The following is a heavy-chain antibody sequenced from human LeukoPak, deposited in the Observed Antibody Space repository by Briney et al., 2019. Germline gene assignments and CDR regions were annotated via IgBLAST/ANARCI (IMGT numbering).Heavy chain of an antibody. CDR1: GFTFSSYA. CDR2: ISGSGGST. Sequence: GGSLRLSCAASGFTFSSYAMSWVRQAPGKGLEWVSAISGSGGSTYYADSVKGRFTISRDNSKNTLYLQINSLRAEDKAVYYCAKARWELLMDYWGQGTLVTVSS. D-gene: IGHD1-26*01. V-gene: IGHV3-23*01. J-gene: IGHJ4*02. CDR3: AKARWELLMDY.